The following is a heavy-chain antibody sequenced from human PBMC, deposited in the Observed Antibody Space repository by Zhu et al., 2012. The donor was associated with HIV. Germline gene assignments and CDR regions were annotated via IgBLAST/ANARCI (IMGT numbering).Heavy chain of an antibody. D-gene: IGHD5-24*01. V-gene: IGHV4-38-2*01. CDR2: IYHSGST. Sequence: QVQLQESGPGLVKPSETLSLTCAVSGYSISSGYYWGWIRQPPGKGLEWIGSIYHSGSTYYNPSLKSRVTISVDTSKNQFSLKLSSVTAADTAVYYCARGRSRDGYNSRYYDYWGQGTLVTVSS. CDR1: GYSISSGYY. CDR3: ARGRSRDGYNSRYYDY. J-gene: IGHJ4*02.